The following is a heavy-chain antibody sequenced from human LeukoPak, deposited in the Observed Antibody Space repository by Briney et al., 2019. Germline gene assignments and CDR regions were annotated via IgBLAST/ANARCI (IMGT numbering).Heavy chain of an antibody. Sequence: GGSLSLSCAASGFTFSSYAMSWVRQAPGKGLEWVSAISGSGGSTYYADSVKGRFTISRDNSKNTLYLQMNSLRAEDTAVYYCAKRYSSSWELDYWGQGTLVTVSS. CDR2: ISGSGGST. CDR1: GFTFSSYA. V-gene: IGHV3-23*01. CDR3: AKRYSSSWELDY. D-gene: IGHD6-13*01. J-gene: IGHJ4*02.